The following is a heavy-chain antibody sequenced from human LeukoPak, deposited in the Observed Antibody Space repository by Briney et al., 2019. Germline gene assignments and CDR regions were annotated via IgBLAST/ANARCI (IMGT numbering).Heavy chain of an antibody. D-gene: IGHD2-15*01. J-gene: IGHJ5*02. Sequence: SETLSLTCTVSGGSISSGSYYWSWIRQPPGKGLEWISYIYYSGSTIYNPSLNSRVTISVDTSKNQFSLKLSSVTPADTAVYYCARDLCSGGSCYPGWLNPWGQGTLVTVSS. CDR2: IYYSGST. CDR3: ARDLCSGGSCYPGWLNP. V-gene: IGHV4-61*01. CDR1: GGSISSGSYY.